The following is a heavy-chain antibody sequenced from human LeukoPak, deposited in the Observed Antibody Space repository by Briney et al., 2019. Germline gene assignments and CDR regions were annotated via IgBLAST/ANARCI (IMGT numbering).Heavy chain of an antibody. Sequence: SETLSLTCTVSGGSISSGGYYWSWIPQHPGKGLEWIGYSYYSGSNYYNPSLKSRVTISVDTSKKQFCLKLSSVSAADTAVYYCARRVVVVAATLIAPWGQATLVTVS. D-gene: IGHD2-15*01. CDR3: ARRVVVVAATLIAP. CDR2: SYYSGSN. J-gene: IGHJ5*02. V-gene: IGHV4-31*03. CDR1: GGSISSGGYY.